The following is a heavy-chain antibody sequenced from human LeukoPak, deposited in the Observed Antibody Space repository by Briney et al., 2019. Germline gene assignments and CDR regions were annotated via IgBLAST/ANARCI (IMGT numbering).Heavy chain of an antibody. D-gene: IGHD3-22*01. J-gene: IGHJ4*02. CDR1: GYTFSGYY. CDR2: INPNSGGT. CDR3: AIGTDSSGYRFYLDY. Sequence: ASVKVSCKASGYTFSGYYMHWVRQAPGQGLEWMGWINPNSGGTNYAQKFQGRVTMTRDTSISTAYMELSRLGSDDTAVYYCAIGTDSSGYRFYLDYWGQGTLVTVSS. V-gene: IGHV1-2*02.